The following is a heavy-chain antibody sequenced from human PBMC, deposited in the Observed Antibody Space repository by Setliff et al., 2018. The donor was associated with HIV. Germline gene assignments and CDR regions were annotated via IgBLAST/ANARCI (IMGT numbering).Heavy chain of an antibody. J-gene: IGHJ6*03. Sequence: PSETLSLTCSVSGGSISSSRYFWGWIRQPPGKGLEWIGSLSYTGSTYYNPSLKSRVTISVDTSKNLFSLSLSSVSAADTAVYYCARDLYYYNSGNYMDVWGKGATVTVSS. D-gene: IGHD3-10*01. V-gene: IGHV4-39*07. CDR1: GGSISSSRYF. CDR2: LSYTGST. CDR3: ARDLYYYNSGNYMDV.